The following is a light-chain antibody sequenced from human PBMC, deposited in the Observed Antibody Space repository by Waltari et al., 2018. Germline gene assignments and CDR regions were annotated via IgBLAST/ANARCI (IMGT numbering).Light chain of an antibody. Sequence: SSGLTQDPAVSVALGQTLRLTCQGDCLKTYFATWYQQKPGQAPLLVIYGKNNRPSGIPDRFSGSSSEDTTSLTITGAQAEDEADYFCSSRDSSGNHVLFGGGTKLTVL. CDR1: CLKTYF. CDR2: GKN. V-gene: IGLV3-19*01. J-gene: IGLJ3*02. CDR3: SSRDSSGNHVL.